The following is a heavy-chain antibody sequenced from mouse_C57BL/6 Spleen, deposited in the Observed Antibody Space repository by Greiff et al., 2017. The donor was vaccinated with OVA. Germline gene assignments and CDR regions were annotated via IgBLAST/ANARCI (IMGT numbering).Heavy chain of an antibody. CDR2: IDPSDSYT. Sequence: VQLQQPGAELVKPGASVKLSCKASGYTFTSYWMQWVKQRPGQGLEWIGEIDPSDSYTNYNQKFKGKATLTVDTSSSTAYMQLSSLTSEDSAVYYCARSGDYDERFAYWGQGTLVTVSA. CDR1: GYTFTSYW. J-gene: IGHJ3*01. V-gene: IGHV1-50*01. D-gene: IGHD2-4*01. CDR3: ARSGDYDERFAY.